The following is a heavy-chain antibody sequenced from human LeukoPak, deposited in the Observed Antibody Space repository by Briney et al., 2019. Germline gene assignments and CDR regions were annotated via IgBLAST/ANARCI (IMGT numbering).Heavy chain of an antibody. CDR2: IYYSGST. Sequence: SETLSLTCTVSGGSISSYYWSRIRQPPGKGLEWIGYIYYSGSTNYNPSLKSRVTISVDTSKNQFSLKLSSVTAADTAVYYCARAQHDYGDHNWFDPWGQGTLVTVSS. CDR1: GGSISSYY. J-gene: IGHJ5*02. CDR3: ARAQHDYGDHNWFDP. D-gene: IGHD4-17*01. V-gene: IGHV4-59*08.